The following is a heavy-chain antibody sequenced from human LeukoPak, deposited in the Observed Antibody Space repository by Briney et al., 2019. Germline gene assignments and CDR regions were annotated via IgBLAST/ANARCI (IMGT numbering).Heavy chain of an antibody. J-gene: IGHJ6*03. CDR1: SGSIGSSSNY. CDR3: ARSRATGHYYYYMDV. Sequence: SETLSLTCTVSSGSIGSSSNYWGWIRQAPGKGLEWIGNVYYSGSTFYNPSLKSRVTISVDTSKNQFSLNLSSVTAADTAVYYCARSRATGHYYYYMDVWGKGTTVTVSS. CDR2: VYYSGST. D-gene: IGHD3-10*01. V-gene: IGHV4-39*01.